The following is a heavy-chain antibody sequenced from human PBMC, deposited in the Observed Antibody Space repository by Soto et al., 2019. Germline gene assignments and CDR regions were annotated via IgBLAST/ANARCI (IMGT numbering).Heavy chain of an antibody. Sequence: GGSLRLSCAASGFTFSSYAMHWVRQAPGKGLEWVAVISYDGSNKYYADSVKGRFTISRDNSKNTLYLQMNSLRAEDTAVYYCASSGQNWNYGETYSYYGMDVWGQGTTVTVSS. CDR2: ISYDGSNK. D-gene: IGHD1-7*01. V-gene: IGHV3-30-3*01. CDR1: GFTFSSYA. CDR3: ASSGQNWNYGETYSYYGMDV. J-gene: IGHJ6*02.